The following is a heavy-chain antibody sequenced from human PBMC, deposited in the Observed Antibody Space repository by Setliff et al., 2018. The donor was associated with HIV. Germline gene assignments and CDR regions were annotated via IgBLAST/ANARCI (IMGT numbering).Heavy chain of an antibody. CDR1: GFTFSSYG. J-gene: IGHJ4*02. D-gene: IGHD6-19*01. V-gene: IGHV3-33*01. CDR2: IWYDRSNK. CDR3: ARDPAMSGWALAD. Sequence: GGSLRLSCTASGFTFSSYGMHWVRQAPGKGLEWVAVIWYDRSNKEYGDSVKGRFTISRDNSKNMVYLEMNNLRGEDSAVYYCARDPAMSGWALADWGQGTQVTVSS.